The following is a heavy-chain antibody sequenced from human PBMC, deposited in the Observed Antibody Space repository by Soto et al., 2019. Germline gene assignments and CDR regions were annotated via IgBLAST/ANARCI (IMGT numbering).Heavy chain of an antibody. CDR2: IYYSGST. V-gene: IGHV4-39*01. Sequence: SETLSLTCTVSGGSISSSGCYWGWIRQPPGKGLEWIGSIYYSGSTYYNPSLKSRVTISADTSKTQSSLRLSSVTAADTAVYYCSRIAVSGPITGFDYWGQGALLTVSS. J-gene: IGHJ4*02. CDR1: GGSISSSGCY. D-gene: IGHD6-19*01. CDR3: SRIAVSGPITGFDY.